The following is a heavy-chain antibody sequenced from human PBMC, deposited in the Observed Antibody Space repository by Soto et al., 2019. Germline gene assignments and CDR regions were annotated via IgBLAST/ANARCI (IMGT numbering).Heavy chain of an antibody. CDR3: ARVRWELLGGNYYYGMDV. V-gene: IGHV6-1*01. CDR1: GDSVSSNSAA. CDR2: TYYRSKWYN. J-gene: IGHJ6*02. Sequence: SQTLSLTCAISGDSVSSNSAAWNWIRQSPSRGLEWLGRTYYRSKWYNDYAVSVESRITINPDTSKNQFSLQLNSVTPEDTAVYYCARVRWELLGGNYYYGMDVWGQGTTVTVSS. D-gene: IGHD1-26*01.